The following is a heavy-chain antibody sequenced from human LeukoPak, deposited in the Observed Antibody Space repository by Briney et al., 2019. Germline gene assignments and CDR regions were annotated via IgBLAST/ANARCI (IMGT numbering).Heavy chain of an antibody. Sequence: GGSLRLSCQASGFTFSSHAMTWVRQAPGKGLERVSTISGSGRSTYFADSVKGRFAISRDNSKNTLSLQMNSLRAEDTAFYFCAQDPAGVVINWGQGTLVTVSS. CDR3: AQDPAGVVIN. D-gene: IGHD3-22*01. V-gene: IGHV3-23*01. CDR1: GFTFSSHA. CDR2: ISGSGRST. J-gene: IGHJ4*02.